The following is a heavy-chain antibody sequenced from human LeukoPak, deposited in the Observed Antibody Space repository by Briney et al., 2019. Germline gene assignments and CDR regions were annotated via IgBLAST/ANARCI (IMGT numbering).Heavy chain of an antibody. Sequence: ASVKVSCKASGYILTSYDINWVRQATGQGLEWMGWMNPYSGNTGYAQKFQGRVTMTGDISKSTAYMELSSLRSEDTAVYYCARGPLPYCSDGSCHSWFRFDYWGQGALVTVSS. D-gene: IGHD2-15*01. J-gene: IGHJ4*02. CDR2: MNPYSGNT. V-gene: IGHV1-8*01. CDR3: ARGPLPYCSDGSCHSWFRFDY. CDR1: GYILTSYD.